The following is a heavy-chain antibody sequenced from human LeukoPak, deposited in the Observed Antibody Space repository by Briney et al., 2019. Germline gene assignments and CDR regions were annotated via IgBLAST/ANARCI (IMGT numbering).Heavy chain of an antibody. CDR1: GGSISSGSYY. Sequence: PSETLSLTCTVSGGSISSGSYYWSWIRQPAGKGLEWIGRIYTSGSTNYNPSLKSRVTISVDTSKNQFSLKLSSVTAADTAVYYCARVEVGATTRLFDYWGQGTLVTVSS. V-gene: IGHV4-61*02. CDR2: IYTSGST. J-gene: IGHJ4*02. CDR3: ARVEVGATTRLFDY. D-gene: IGHD1-26*01.